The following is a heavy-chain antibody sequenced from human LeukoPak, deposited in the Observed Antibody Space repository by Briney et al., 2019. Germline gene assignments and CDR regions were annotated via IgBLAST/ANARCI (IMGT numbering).Heavy chain of an antibody. J-gene: IGHJ4*02. Sequence: GGSLRLSCAASGFTFSSYAMSWVRQAPGKGLEWVSAISGSGGSTYYADSVKGRFTISRDNSKNTLYLQMNSLRAEDTAVYYCAKAWSFRELLSSFDYWDQGTLVTVSS. CDR3: AKAWSFRELLSSFDY. CDR1: GFTFSSYA. CDR2: ISGSGGST. V-gene: IGHV3-23*01. D-gene: IGHD1-26*01.